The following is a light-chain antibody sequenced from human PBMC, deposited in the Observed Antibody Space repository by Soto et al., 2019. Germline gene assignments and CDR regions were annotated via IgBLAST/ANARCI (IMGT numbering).Light chain of an antibody. V-gene: IGKV3-15*01. CDR2: GVS. J-gene: IGKJ5*01. Sequence: EIVMTQSPATLSVSPGERATLFCRASQSVSSNLAWYQHKPGQAPRLLIFGVSTRATGIPARFSGSGSGTDFTLTITSLQSEDFAVYYCQQYNYYVTFGQGTRLEIK. CDR1: QSVSSN. CDR3: QQYNYYVT.